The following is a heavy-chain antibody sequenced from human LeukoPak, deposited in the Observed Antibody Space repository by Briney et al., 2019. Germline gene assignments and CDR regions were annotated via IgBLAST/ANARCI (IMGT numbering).Heavy chain of an antibody. CDR2: INHSGST. CDR1: GGSFSGYY. CDR3: ASSITIFGVVIHAFDI. D-gene: IGHD3-3*01. V-gene: IGHV4-34*01. J-gene: IGHJ3*02. Sequence: PSETLSLTCAVYGGSFSGYYWSWIRQPPGKGLEWIGEINHSGSTNYNPSLKSRVTIPVDTSKNQFSLKLSSVTAADTAVYYCASSITIFGVVIHAFDIWGQGTMVTVSS.